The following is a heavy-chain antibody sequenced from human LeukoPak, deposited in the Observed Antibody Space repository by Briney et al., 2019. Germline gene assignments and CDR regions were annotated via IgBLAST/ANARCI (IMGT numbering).Heavy chain of an antibody. Sequence: GASVKVSCKASGYTFTSYGISWVRQAPGQGLEWMGWIGAYNGNTNYAQKLQGRVTMTTDTSTSTAYMELRSLRSDDTAVYYCARDYYYGSGSPSGDYWGQGTLVTVSS. V-gene: IGHV1-18*01. D-gene: IGHD3-10*01. CDR2: IGAYNGNT. J-gene: IGHJ4*02. CDR3: ARDYYYGSGSPSGDY. CDR1: GYTFTSYG.